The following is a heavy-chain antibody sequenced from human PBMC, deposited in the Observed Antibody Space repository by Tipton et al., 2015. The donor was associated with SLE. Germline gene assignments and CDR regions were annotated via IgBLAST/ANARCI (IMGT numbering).Heavy chain of an antibody. V-gene: IGHV4-59*11. D-gene: IGHD5-12*01. CDR3: ARYRSGYETVEF. Sequence: TLSLTCTVSGGSISGHFWTWIRQLPGKGLEWIGYISHSGVTNYNPPLKSRVSISVDTSKNQFSLKLSSVTAADTAIYYCARYRSGYETVEFWGQGTLVTVSS. CDR2: ISHSGVT. J-gene: IGHJ4*02. CDR1: GGSISGHF.